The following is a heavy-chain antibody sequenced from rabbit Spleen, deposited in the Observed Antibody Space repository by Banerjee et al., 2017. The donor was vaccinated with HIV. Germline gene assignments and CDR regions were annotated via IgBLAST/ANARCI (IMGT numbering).Heavy chain of an antibody. Sequence: QSLEESGGDLVKPGASLTLTCTASGFSFSSNYYMCWVRQAPGKGLEWSACVYGNSGGSTLYANWAKGRFTISRTSSTTVTLQMTSLTAADTATYFCGRSYIGKAITSLNLWGPGTLVTVS. J-gene: IGHJ4*01. CDR3: GRSYIGKAITSLNL. D-gene: IGHD1-1*01. V-gene: IGHV1S40*01. CDR2: VYGNSGGST. CDR1: GFSFSSNYY.